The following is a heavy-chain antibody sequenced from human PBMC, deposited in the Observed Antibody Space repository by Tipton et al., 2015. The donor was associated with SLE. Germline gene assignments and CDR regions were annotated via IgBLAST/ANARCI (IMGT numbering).Heavy chain of an antibody. V-gene: IGHV4-59*01. Sequence: LRLSCAVYGGSFSGYYWSWIRQPPGKGLEWIGYIYYSGSTNYNPSLKSRVTISVDTSKNQFSLKLSSVTAADTAVYYCARSGYTVTYGMDVWGKGTTVTVSS. CDR2: IYYSGST. CDR3: ARSGYTVTYGMDV. CDR1: GGSFSGYY. D-gene: IGHD4-17*01. J-gene: IGHJ6*04.